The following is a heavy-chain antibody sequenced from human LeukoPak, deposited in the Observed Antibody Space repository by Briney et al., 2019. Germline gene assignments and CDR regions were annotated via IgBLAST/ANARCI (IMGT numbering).Heavy chain of an antibody. D-gene: IGHD1-26*01. CDR2: ISGSSGGT. J-gene: IGHJ6*03. V-gene: IGHV3-23*01. CDR3: AKYSGSGYFYYYMDV. Sequence: GGSLRLSCAASGFTFSSCALSWVRQAPGKGLEWVSAISGSSGGTYYADSVKGRFTISRDNSKNTLYLQMNSLRAEDTAVYYCAKYSGSGYFYYYMDVWGRGTTVTVSS. CDR1: GFTFSSCA.